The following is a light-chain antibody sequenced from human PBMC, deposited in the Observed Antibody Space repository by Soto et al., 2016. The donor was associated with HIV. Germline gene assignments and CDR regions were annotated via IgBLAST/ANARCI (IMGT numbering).Light chain of an antibody. CDR2: AAS. V-gene: IGKV1-39*01. CDR3: QQSDNIPLT. CDR1: QMINNF. J-gene: IGKJ5*01. Sequence: DIQMTQSPSSLSASIGDRVTITCRASQMINNFLNWYQQKPGKAPKLLIYAASSLQIGVPSRFSGSGSGTDFSLTINNLQPEDFATYYCQQSDNIPLTFGQGTRLEI.